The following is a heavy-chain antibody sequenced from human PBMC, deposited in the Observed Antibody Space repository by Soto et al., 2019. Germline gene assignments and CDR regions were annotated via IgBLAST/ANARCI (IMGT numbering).Heavy chain of an antibody. CDR3: AKAVSGWTYYFDY. D-gene: IGHD6-19*01. CDR2: ISWNSGSI. CDR1: GFTFDDYA. J-gene: IGHJ4*02. V-gene: IGHV3-9*01. Sequence: GGSLRLSCAASGFTFDDYAMHWVRQAPGKGLEWVSGISWNSGSIGYADSVKGRFTISRDNAKNSLYLQMNSLRAEDTALYYCAKAVSGWTYYFDYWGQGTLVTVSS.